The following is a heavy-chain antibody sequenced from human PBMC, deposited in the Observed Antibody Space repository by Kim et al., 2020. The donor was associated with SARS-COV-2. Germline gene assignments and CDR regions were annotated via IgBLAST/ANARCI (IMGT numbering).Heavy chain of an antibody. Sequence: SETLSLTCTVSGGSISSGGYYWSWIRQHPGKGLEWIGYIYYSGSTYYNPSLKSRVTISVDTSKNQFSLKLSSVTAVDTAVYYCARAGGDSSGYYYFDYWGQGTLVTVSS. CDR3: ARAGGDSSGYYYFDY. CDR1: GGSISSGGYY. CDR2: IYYSGST. J-gene: IGHJ4*02. D-gene: IGHD3-22*01. V-gene: IGHV4-31*03.